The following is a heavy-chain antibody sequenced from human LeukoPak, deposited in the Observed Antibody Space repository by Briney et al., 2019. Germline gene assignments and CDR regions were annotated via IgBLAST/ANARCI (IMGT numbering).Heavy chain of an antibody. CDR2: MDPKGTT. V-gene: IGHV4-4*07. Sequence: PSETLSLTRTVSGGSITGYYWNWIRQPAGRGLEWIGRMDPKGTTSYNPSLESRVTMSVDTSKNQFSLKLKSVTAADTAMYYCARGYCSGANCYTAPDYWGQGTLVTVSS. CDR3: ARGYCSGANCYTAPDY. CDR1: GGSITGYY. J-gene: IGHJ4*02. D-gene: IGHD2-15*01.